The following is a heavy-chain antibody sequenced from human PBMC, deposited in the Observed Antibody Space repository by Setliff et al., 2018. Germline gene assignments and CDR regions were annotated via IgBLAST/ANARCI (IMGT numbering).Heavy chain of an antibody. CDR1: GGTFINYA. V-gene: IGHV1-18*01. CDR3: ARDRREAFDI. CDR2: ISAYNGNT. J-gene: IGHJ3*02. Sequence: ASVKVSCKASGGTFINYAISWVRQAPGQGLEWMGWISAYNGNTNYAQKLQGRVTMTTDTSTSTAYMELRSLRSDDTAVYYCARDRREAFDIWGQGTMVTVSS.